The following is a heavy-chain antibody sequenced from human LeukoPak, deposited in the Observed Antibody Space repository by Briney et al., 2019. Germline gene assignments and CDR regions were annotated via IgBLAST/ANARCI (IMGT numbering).Heavy chain of an antibody. CDR1: GGTFSSYA. V-gene: IGHV1-69*05. J-gene: IGHJ4*02. Sequence: ASVKVSCKASGGTFSSYAISWVRQASGQGLEWMGGIIPIFGTANYAQKFQGRVTITTDESTSTAYMELSSLRSEDTAVYYCASYYYDSSGYYYWGQGTLVTVPS. CDR2: IIPIFGTA. CDR3: ASYYYDSSGYYY. D-gene: IGHD3-22*01.